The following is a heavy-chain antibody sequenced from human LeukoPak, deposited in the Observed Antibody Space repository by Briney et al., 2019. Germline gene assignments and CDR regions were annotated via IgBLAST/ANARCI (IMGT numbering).Heavy chain of an antibody. J-gene: IGHJ4*02. CDR3: ARDRVLLDYYDSSGLSSLGDY. D-gene: IGHD3-22*01. V-gene: IGHV4-38-2*02. CDR2: IRHSGTT. Sequence: SETLSLTCTVSGYSISSGYYWGWIRQPPGKGLEWIGTIRHSGTTYYNPSLKSRVTISIDSSKNQFSLKLTSVTAADTAVVYCARDRVLLDYYDSSGLSSLGDYWGQGTLVTVSS. CDR1: GYSISSGYY.